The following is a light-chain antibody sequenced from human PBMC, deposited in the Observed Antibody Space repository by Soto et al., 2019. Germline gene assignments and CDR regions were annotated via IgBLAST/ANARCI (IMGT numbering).Light chain of an antibody. CDR3: QQYGTSPLT. V-gene: IGKV3-20*01. Sequence: VLTQSPGTLSMSPGDRATLSCRASQSVTGSDVAWYQQKPGQAPRLLIYDVSSRATGTPERLSGSGSGTDFTLNIGRLQPEDFAVYYCQQYGTSPLTFGGGTKVDIK. CDR2: DVS. J-gene: IGKJ4*01. CDR1: QSVTGSD.